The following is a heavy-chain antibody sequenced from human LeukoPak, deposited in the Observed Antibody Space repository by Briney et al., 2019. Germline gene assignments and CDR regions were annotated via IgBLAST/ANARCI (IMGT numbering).Heavy chain of an antibody. D-gene: IGHD3-10*01. CDR2: IGTVGDT. V-gene: IGHV3-13*04. CDR3: ARETGDVLLGAFDI. CDR1: GFTSSGYD. J-gene: IGHJ3*02. Sequence: TGGSLRLSCAASGFTSSGYDFHWVRHATGRGLEWVSAIGTVGDTHYLDSVKGRFTISRENAKNSLYLQMNSLRAGDTPVYYCARETGDVLLGAFDIWGQGTMVTVSS.